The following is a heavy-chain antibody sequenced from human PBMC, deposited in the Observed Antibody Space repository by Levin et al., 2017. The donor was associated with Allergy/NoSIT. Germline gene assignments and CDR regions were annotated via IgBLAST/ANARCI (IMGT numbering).Heavy chain of an antibody. CDR3: AKGGGKVFDY. V-gene: IGHV3-74*01. Sequence: GGSLRLSCVASGFAFSSYWMHWVRQAPGKGLVWVLRINTDGSSTSYADSVKGRFTVSRDNAKNTLYLQMNSLRAEDTAVYYCAKGGGKVFDYWGQGTLVTVSS. J-gene: IGHJ4*02. D-gene: IGHD3-16*01. CDR1: GFAFSSYW. CDR2: INTDGSST.